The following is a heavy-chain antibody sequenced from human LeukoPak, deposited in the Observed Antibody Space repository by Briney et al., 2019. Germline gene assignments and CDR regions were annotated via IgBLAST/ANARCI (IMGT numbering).Heavy chain of an antibody. CDR3: ARNGITSRYYYYYMDV. CDR1: GFTFSSYA. CDR2: ISSNGGST. V-gene: IGHV3-64*01. Sequence: GGSLRLSCAASGFTFSSYAMHWVRQAPGKGLEYVSAISSNGGSTYYANSVKGRFTISRDNSKNTLYLQMGSLRAEDMAVYYCARNGITSRYYYYYMDVWGKGTTVTVSS. D-gene: IGHD3-3*01. J-gene: IGHJ6*03.